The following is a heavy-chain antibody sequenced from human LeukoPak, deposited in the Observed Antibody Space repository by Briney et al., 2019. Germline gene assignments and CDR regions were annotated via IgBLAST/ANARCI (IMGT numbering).Heavy chain of an antibody. CDR3: ARAADGYNLDY. CDR1: GRSISSYY. D-gene: IGHD5-24*01. V-gene: IGHV4-4*07. J-gene: IGHJ4*02. CDR2: IYTRGST. Sequence: SDTLSLTCTVSGRSISSYYWSWIRQPAGKGLEWIGLIYTRGSTNYNPSLKSRVTISVDTYKTQFSLKLSSVTAADTAVYYCARAADGYNLDYWGQGTLVTVSS.